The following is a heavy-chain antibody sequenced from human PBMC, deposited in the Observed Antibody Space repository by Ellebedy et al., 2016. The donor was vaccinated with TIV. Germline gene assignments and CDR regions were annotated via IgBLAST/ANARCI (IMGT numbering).Heavy chain of an antibody. Sequence: AASVKVSCKVSGYTLTDLSMHWVRQAPGKGLEWMGGFDPEDGETIYAQKFQGRVTMTEDTSTDTAYMELSSLRSEDTAVYYCATDPNWNYGMDVWGQGTTVTVSS. D-gene: IGHD1-1*01. J-gene: IGHJ6*02. CDR2: FDPEDGET. CDR1: GYTLTDLS. CDR3: ATDPNWNYGMDV. V-gene: IGHV1-24*01.